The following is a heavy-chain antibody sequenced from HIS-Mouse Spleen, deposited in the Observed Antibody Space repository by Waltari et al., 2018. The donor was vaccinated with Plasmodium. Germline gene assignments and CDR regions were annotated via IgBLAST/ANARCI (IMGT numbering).Heavy chain of an antibody. V-gene: IGHV4-39*01. CDR2: IYYRGST. CDR1: GGSISSSSYY. J-gene: IGHJ4*02. CDR3: ARRGGSYYYFDY. Sequence: QLQLQESGPGLVKPSETLSLTCTVSGGSISSSSYYWGWIRQPPGKGLEWIGSIYYRGSTYYNPSRKSRVTISVDTSKNQFALKLSSVTAADTAVYYCARRGGSYYYFDYWGQGTLVTVSS. D-gene: IGHD1-26*01.